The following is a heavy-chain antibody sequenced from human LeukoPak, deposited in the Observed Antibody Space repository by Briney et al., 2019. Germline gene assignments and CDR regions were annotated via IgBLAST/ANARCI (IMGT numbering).Heavy chain of an antibody. D-gene: IGHD5-24*01. J-gene: IGHJ4*02. CDR2: IYPGDSDT. V-gene: IGHV5-51*01. Sequence: GESLKISCKGSGYSFTSYWIGWVRQMPGKGLEWMGIIYPGDSDTRYSPSFQGQVTISADKSISTAYLQWSSLKASDTAMYYCARARERWLQLGYFDYWGQGTLVTVSS. CDR3: ARARERWLQLGYFDY. CDR1: GYSFTSYW.